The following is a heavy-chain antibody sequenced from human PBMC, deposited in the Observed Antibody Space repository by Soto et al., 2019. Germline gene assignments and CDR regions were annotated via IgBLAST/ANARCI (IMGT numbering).Heavy chain of an antibody. CDR3: ASDLGMTKYAFDI. J-gene: IGHJ3*02. Sequence: QLQLQQSGPGLVKPSQTLSLTCAISGDSVSSNSAAWNWIRQSPSRGLEWLGRTYDKSKWYNDSAIYVKSRITINPDTSKNQFSLQMNSVTPEDTAVYYCASDLGMTKYAFDIWGQGTMVTVSS. V-gene: IGHV6-1*01. CDR1: GDSVSSNSAA. D-gene: IGHD1-20*01. CDR2: TYDKSKWYN.